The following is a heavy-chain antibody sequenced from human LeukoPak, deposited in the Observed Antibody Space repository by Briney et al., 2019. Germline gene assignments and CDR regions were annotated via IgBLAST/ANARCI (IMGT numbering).Heavy chain of an antibody. CDR1: GFTFSSYS. CDR2: ISSSSTYI. D-gene: IGHD3-10*01. Sequence: GGSLRLSCAASGFTFSSYSMNWVRQAPGKGLEWVSSISSSSTYIYYADSVKGRFTISRDNSKNTLYLQMNSLRAEDTAVYYCAKVGAGGPLSWGQGTLVTVSS. V-gene: IGHV3-21*01. J-gene: IGHJ5*02. CDR3: AKVGAGGPLS.